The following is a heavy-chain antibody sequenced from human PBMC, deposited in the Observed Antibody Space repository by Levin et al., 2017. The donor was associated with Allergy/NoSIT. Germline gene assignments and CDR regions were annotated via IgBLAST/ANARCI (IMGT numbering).Heavy chain of an antibody. J-gene: IGHJ6*02. D-gene: IGHD3-16*01. CDR3: ARHMIQNYYYGMDV. V-gene: IGHV4-39*01. CDR1: GGSISGSSYY. CDR2: IYYSGST. Sequence: PSETLSLTCTVSGGSISGSSYYWGWIRQPPGKGLEWIGSIYYSGSTYHNPSLKSRVTISVDTTKNQFSLKVSSVTAADTAVYYCARHMIQNYYYGMDVWGQGTTVTVSS.